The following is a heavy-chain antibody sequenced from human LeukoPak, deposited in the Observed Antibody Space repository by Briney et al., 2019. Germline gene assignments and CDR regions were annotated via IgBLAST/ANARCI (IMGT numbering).Heavy chain of an antibody. CDR2: ISGSGGRT. Sequence: PGGSLRLSCAASGLTFSNYVMGWVRQAPGKGLEWVSRISGSGGRTYYADSVKGRFTVSRDNSKNTLYMQMNSLRAEDTAVYYCAKGLWDYYGSGIMYYTMDVWGQGTTVTVSS. J-gene: IGHJ6*02. CDR1: GLTFSNYV. D-gene: IGHD3-10*01. V-gene: IGHV3-23*01. CDR3: AKGLWDYYGSGIMYYTMDV.